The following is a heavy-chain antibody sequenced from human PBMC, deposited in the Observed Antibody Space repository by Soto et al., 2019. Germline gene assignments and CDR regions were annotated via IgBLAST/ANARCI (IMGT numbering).Heavy chain of an antibody. CDR1: GFTFNNAW. V-gene: IGHV3-15*01. Sequence: KAGGSLRLSCAASGFTFNNAWMNWVRQAPGKGLEWVGRIKSETDGGTRDYAAPVKGRFTISRDDSKNTLFLQMNSLKTEDTAVYYCTTDVFDSCGFWGLGTLVPVSS. CDR2: IKSETDGGTR. J-gene: IGHJ4*02. CDR3: TTDVFDSCGF. D-gene: IGHD3-22*01.